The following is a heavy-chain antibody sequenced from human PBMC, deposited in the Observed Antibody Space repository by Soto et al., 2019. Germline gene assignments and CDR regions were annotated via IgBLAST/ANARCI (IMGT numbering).Heavy chain of an antibody. D-gene: IGHD3-3*01. J-gene: IGHJ3*02. CDR1: GFTFSSYS. CDR3: ARNDYDFWSGISSGGAFDI. V-gene: IGHV3-48*02. Sequence: EVQLVESGGGSVQPGGSLRLSCAASGFTFSSYSMNWVRQAPGKGLEWVSYISSSSSTIYYADSVKGRFTISRDNAKNSLYLQMNSLRDEDTAVYYCARNDYDFWSGISSGGAFDIWGQGTMVTVSS. CDR2: ISSSSSTI.